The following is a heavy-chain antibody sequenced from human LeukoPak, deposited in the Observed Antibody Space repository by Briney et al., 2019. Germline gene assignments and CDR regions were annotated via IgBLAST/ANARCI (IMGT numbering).Heavy chain of an antibody. CDR2: ISGDGTIT. CDR1: GFPFSSYW. V-gene: IGHV3-74*03. Sequence: GGSLRLSCEPSGFPFSSYWMLWVRQAPGKGLVWVSRISGDGTITTYADFVKGRFTISRDNTKNILYLQMNSLKVEDTAIYYCSRSQFDYWGQGVLFTVSS. J-gene: IGHJ4*02. CDR3: SRSQFDY.